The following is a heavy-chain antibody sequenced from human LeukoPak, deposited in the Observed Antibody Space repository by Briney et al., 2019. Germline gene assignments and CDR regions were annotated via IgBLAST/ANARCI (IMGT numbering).Heavy chain of an antibody. V-gene: IGHV4-59*01. J-gene: IGHJ6*03. CDR2: IYYSGST. Sequence: PSETLSLTCTVSGGSISSYYWSWIRQPPGKGLEWIGYIYYSGSTNYNPSLKSRVTISVDTSKNQFSLKLSSVTAADTAVYYCARVSITMVRDYHYYMELWRKGPGDTVSS. D-gene: IGHD3-10*01. CDR1: GGSISSYY. CDR3: ARVSITMVRDYHYYMEL.